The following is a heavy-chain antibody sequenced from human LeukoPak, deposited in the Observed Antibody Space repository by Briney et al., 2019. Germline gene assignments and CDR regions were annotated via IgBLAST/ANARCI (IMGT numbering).Heavy chain of an antibody. CDR1: GFTFSSYG. CDR3: ATTGSGSYYDY. V-gene: IGHV3-74*01. J-gene: IGHJ4*02. D-gene: IGHD1-26*01. CDR2: INDDATST. Sequence: GGSLRLSCAASGFTFSSYGMHWVRQAPGKGLVWVSRINDDATSTSYADFVKGRFTISRDNAKNTLYLQMNSLRAEDTAVYYCATTGSGSYYDYWGQGTLVTVSS.